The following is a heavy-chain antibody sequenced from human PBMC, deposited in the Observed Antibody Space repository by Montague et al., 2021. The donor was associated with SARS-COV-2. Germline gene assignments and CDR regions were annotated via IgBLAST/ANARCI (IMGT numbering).Heavy chain of an antibody. J-gene: IGHJ4*02. D-gene: IGHD6-13*01. V-gene: IGHV4-61*08. CDR2: IYYSGST. CDR1: GGSVSGGGYY. CDR3: ARVSLAAAATRSDY. Sequence: SETLSPTCTVSGGSVSGGGYYWSWIRQPPGKVLEWIGYIYYSGSTSYNPSLKSRVTISLDTSKNQFSLKLTSVTAADTAVYYCARVSLAAAATRSDYWGQGTLVTVSS.